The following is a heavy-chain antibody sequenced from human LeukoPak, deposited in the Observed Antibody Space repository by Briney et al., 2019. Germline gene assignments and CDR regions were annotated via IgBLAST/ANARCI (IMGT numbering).Heavy chain of an antibody. CDR3: ARGRDAVAGKWAKFDY. CDR1: GYTFTSYY. CDR2: INPSGGST. D-gene: IGHD6-19*01. V-gene: IGHV1-46*01. Sequence: ASVKVSCKASGYTFTSYYMHWARQAPGQGLEWMGTINPSGGSTSYAQKFQGRVTMTRDMSTSTVYMELSSLRSEDTAVYYCARGRDAVAGKWAKFDYWGQGTLVTVSS. J-gene: IGHJ4*02.